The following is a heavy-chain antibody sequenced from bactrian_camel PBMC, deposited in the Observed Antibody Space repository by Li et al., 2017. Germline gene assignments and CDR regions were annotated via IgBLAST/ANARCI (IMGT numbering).Heavy chain of an antibody. Sequence: VQLVESGGGSVQAGGSLRLSCTHSGYISSRHCMGWFRQAPGKAREGIAGIDSDGSTSYADSVKGRFTISKDNAKNSVYLQMNSLKSEDTALYYCVTDNNGGFGYWGQGTQVTVS. J-gene: IGHJ6*01. V-gene: IGHV3S53*01. CDR1: GYISSRHC. CDR2: IDSDGST. CDR3: VTDNNGGFGY. D-gene: IGHD5*01.